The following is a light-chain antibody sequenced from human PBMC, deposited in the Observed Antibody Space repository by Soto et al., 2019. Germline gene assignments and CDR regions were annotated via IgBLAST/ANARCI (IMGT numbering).Light chain of an antibody. V-gene: IGKV1-8*01. Sequence: AIRITPSPSSLSASTGDRVTITCRASQGISSYLAWYQQKPGKAPKLLIYAASTLQSGVPSRFSGSGSGTEFTLTISSLQPDDFATYYCQQYNSYSFGQVAKVDIK. CDR3: QQYNSYS. J-gene: IGKJ1*01. CDR1: QGISSY. CDR2: AAS.